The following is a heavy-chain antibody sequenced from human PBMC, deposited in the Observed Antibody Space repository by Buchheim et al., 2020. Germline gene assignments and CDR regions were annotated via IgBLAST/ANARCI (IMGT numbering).Heavy chain of an antibody. CDR1: GYSFTSYW. Sequence: EVQLVQSGAEVKKPGESLRISCKGSGYSFTSYWISWVRQMPGKGLEWMGRIDPSDSYTNYSPSFQGHVTISADKSISTAYPQWSSLKASDTAMYYCARHKAYCSSTSCYRDENWFDPWGQGTL. CDR2: IDPSDSYT. CDR3: ARHKAYCSSTSCYRDENWFDP. D-gene: IGHD2-2*02. V-gene: IGHV5-10-1*03. J-gene: IGHJ5*02.